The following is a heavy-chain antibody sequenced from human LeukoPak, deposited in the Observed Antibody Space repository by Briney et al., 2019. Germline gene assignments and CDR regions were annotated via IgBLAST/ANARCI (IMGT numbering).Heavy chain of an antibody. J-gene: IGHJ4*02. CDR3: ARDASGSYMDY. CDR2: ISYDGSNK. Sequence: PGRSLRLSCAASGFTFSSYAMHWVRQAPGKGLEWVAVISYDGSNKYYADSVKGRFTISRDNSKNTLYLQMNSLRAEDTAVYYCARDASGSYMDYWGQGTLVTVSS. V-gene: IGHV3-30-3*01. CDR1: GFTFSSYA. D-gene: IGHD1-26*01.